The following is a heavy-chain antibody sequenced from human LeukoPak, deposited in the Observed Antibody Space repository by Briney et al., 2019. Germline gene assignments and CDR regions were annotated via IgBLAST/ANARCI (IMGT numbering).Heavy chain of an antibody. CDR3: AKDWRGYRNGADD. CDR2: IYSGGGT. Sequence: QPGGSLRLSCAASGFTVSNNYMSWVRQALGKGLEWVSVIYSGGGTYYGDSVRGRFTISRDNSKSTLYLQMNSLRAEDTAVYYCAKDWRGYRNGADDWGQGTLVTVSS. J-gene: IGHJ4*02. V-gene: IGHV3-66*01. CDR1: GFTVSNNY. D-gene: IGHD5-18*01.